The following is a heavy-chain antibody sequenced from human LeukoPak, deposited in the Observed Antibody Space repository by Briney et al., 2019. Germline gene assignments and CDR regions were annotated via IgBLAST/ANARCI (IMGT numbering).Heavy chain of an antibody. D-gene: IGHD5-18*01. V-gene: IGHV6-1*01. CDR3: ARGGQGDGYSADEAFDI. J-gene: IGHJ3*02. CDR1: GDSVSSNSVT. CDR2: TYYRSTWYN. Sequence: SQTLSLTCAISGDSVSSNSVTWNWIRQSPSRGLEWLGRTYYRSTWYNDYAVSVRGRITVNPDTSKNQFSLQLSPVTPEDTAVYYCARGGQGDGYSADEAFDIWGQGTMVTVS.